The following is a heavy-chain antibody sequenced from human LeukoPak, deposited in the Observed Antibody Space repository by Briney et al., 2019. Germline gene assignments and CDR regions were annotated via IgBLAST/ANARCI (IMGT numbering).Heavy chain of an antibody. D-gene: IGHD3-22*01. CDR2: TYYRSKWYN. J-gene: IGHJ4*02. V-gene: IGHV6-1*01. CDR1: GDSVSSNSAA. CDR3: ARDRSYYDSGDPPFDY. Sequence: SQTLSLTCAISGDSVSSNSAAWNWIRQSPSRGLEWLGRTYYRSKWYNDYAVSVKSRITINPDTSKNQFSLQLNSVTAADTAVYYCARDRSYYDSGDPPFDYWGQGTLVTVSS.